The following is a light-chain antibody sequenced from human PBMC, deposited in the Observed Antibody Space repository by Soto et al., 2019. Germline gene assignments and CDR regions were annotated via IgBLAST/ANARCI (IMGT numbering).Light chain of an antibody. CDR3: SSFTSSSTVV. Sequence: QSVLTQPASVSGSPGQSITISCTGTSSDIGSYNSVSWYQHHPGKAPKLMIYEVSNRPSGVSNRFSGSKSGNTASLTISGLQAEDEAAYYCSSFTSSSTVVFGGGTKVTVL. V-gene: IGLV2-14*01. CDR2: EVS. CDR1: SSDIGSYNS. J-gene: IGLJ2*01.